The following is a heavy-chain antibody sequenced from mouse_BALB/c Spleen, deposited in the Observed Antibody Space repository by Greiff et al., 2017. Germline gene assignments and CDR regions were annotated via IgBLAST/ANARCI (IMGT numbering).Heavy chain of an antibody. J-gene: IGHJ2*01. CDR1: GYTFTSYY. CDR2: IYPGDGST. CDR3: ARRDYYGSGYFDY. Sequence: QVQLQQSGPELVKPGASVKMSCKASGYTFTSYYIHWVKQRPGQGLEWIGWIYPGDGSTKYNEKFKGKTTLTADKSSSTAYMLLSSLTSEDSAIYFCARRDYYGSGYFDYWGQGTTLTVSS. D-gene: IGHD1-1*01. V-gene: IGHV1S56*01.